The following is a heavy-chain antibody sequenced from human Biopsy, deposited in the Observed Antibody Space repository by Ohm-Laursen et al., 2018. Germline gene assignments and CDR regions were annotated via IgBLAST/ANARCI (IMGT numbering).Heavy chain of an antibody. CDR3: ARNRVDVVKVTTIGWNFDL. CDR1: GDTISTYY. Sequence: DTLSPTCTVSGDTISTYYWNWIRQTPGKGLEWIGYIHYTGHIRINPSLNSRATISVDTSKDQFSLKLSSLTAADTAIYYCARNRVDVVKVTTIGWNFDLWGRGTLVTVS. V-gene: IGHV4-59*08. J-gene: IGHJ2*01. D-gene: IGHD5-12*01. CDR2: IHYTGHI.